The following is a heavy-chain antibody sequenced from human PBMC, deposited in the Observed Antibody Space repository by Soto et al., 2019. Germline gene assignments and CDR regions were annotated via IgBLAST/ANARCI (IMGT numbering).Heavy chain of an antibody. Sequence: GGSLRLSCAASGFTFSNFWMSWARQAPGKGLEWVANIKGDGSVTQYVASVEGRFTISRDNAKYSLYLQMNSPRVEDTALYYCVIPTRSVRGMGVWGQGTTVTVSS. V-gene: IGHV3-7*03. J-gene: IGHJ6*02. CDR3: VIPTRSVRGMGV. CDR2: IKGDGSVT. D-gene: IGHD6-6*01. CDR1: GFTFSNFW.